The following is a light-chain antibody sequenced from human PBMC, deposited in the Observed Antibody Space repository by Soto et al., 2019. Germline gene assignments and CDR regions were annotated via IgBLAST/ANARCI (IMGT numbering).Light chain of an antibody. CDR2: KAS. Sequence: DIRMTQSPSTLSASVGDRVTITCRASQSISSWLAWYQQKPGKAPKLLIYKASSLESGVPSRFSGSGSGTEFTLTISSLQPDDFATYYCQQYNSYMYTFGQGTKVDFK. CDR1: QSISSW. V-gene: IGKV1-5*03. J-gene: IGKJ2*01. CDR3: QQYNSYMYT.